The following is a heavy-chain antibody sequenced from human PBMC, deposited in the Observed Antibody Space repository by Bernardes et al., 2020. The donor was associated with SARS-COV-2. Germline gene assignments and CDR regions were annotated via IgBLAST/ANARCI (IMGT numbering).Heavy chain of an antibody. Sequence: ETLSLTCKVSGGSVSSGSYYWNWIRQPPGKGLEWIGKIYYSGSTNYNPSLKSRITMSLDTSKNQFSLNLISVTAADTAVYYCARISSALGSEYFQYWGQGTLVTVSS. CDR3: ARISSALGSEYFQY. V-gene: IGHV4-61*01. J-gene: IGHJ1*01. CDR1: GGSVSSGSYY. D-gene: IGHD6-13*01. CDR2: IYYSGST.